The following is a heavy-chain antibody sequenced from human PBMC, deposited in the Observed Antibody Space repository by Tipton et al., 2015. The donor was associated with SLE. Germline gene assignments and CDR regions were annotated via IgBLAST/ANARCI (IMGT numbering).Heavy chain of an antibody. CDR2: LYHRGRT. CDR3: VREHHPRITVFGADC. CDR1: GGSMTSTRYY. V-gene: IGHV4-39*07. D-gene: IGHD3-3*01. Sequence: TLSLTCAVSGGSMTSTRYYWGWIRQSPGKGLEWIGSLYHRGRTYYNPSLKSRLTISVDTSTNQFSLKLSSVTAADTAVYYCVREHHPRITVFGADCWGQGTLVTVPS. J-gene: IGHJ4*02.